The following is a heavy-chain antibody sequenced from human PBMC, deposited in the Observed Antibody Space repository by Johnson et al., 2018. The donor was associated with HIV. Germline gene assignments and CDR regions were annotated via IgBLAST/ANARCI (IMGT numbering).Heavy chain of an antibody. CDR1: GFTFNSYA. D-gene: IGHD6-19*01. J-gene: IGHJ3*02. Sequence: QVQLVESGGGVVQPGRSLRLSCAASGFTFNSYAMHWVRQAPGKGLEWVAIISYDGSNKYYADSVKGRFTISRDSSKNTLYLQMNSLRTEDTAAYYCARAGSTSGWFDAFYIWGQGTMVTVSS. CDR2: ISYDGSNK. V-gene: IGHV3-30-3*01. CDR3: ARAGSTSGWFDAFYI.